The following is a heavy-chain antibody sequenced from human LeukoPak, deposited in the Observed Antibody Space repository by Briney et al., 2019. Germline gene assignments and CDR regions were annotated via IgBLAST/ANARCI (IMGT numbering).Heavy chain of an antibody. Sequence: SETLSLTCTVSGGSISSYYWSWIRQPPGKGLEWIGYIYYSGSTNYNPSLKSRVTISVDTSKNQFSLKLSSVTAADTAVYYCARVPDFWSGLYYFDYWGQGTLVTVSS. CDR2: IYYSGST. CDR1: GGSISSYY. J-gene: IGHJ4*02. D-gene: IGHD3-3*01. V-gene: IGHV4-59*01. CDR3: ARVPDFWSGLYYFDY.